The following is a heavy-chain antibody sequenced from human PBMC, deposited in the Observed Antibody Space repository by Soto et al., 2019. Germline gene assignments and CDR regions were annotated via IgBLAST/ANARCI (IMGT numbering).Heavy chain of an antibody. D-gene: IGHD3-22*01. CDR2: ISPKSGAT. CDR1: GNTFINSF. J-gene: IGHJ2*01. CDR3: ATPPGYISDSQYFDL. V-gene: IGHV1-2*02. Sequence: GASGKPSCKASGNTFINSFMHWVRQAPGQGFEWMGRISPKSGATNYAQKFQGRVSMTWDTSLKTVYMELSSLMSEDTAVYYCATPPGYISDSQYFDLWGR.